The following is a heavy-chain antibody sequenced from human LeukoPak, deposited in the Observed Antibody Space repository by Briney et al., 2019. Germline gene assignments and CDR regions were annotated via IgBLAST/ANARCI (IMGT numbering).Heavy chain of an antibody. J-gene: IGHJ3*02. CDR1: GFTFSSYG. CDR3: ARGQCYYGSGSSDAFDI. Sequence: SGGSLRLSCAASGFTFSSYGMHWVRQAPGKGLEWVAVIWYDGSNKYYADSVKGRFTISRDNSKNTLYLQMNSLRAEDTAVYYCARGQCYYGSGSSDAFDIWGQGTMVTVSS. CDR2: IWYDGSNK. D-gene: IGHD3-10*01. V-gene: IGHV3-33*01.